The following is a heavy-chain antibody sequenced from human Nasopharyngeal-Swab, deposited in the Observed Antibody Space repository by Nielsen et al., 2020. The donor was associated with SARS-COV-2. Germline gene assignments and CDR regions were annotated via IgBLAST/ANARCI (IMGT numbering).Heavy chain of an antibody. J-gene: IGHJ6*03. CDR1: GFTFSSYS. D-gene: IGHD3-3*01. CDR2: ISSSRSYI. CDR3: ARDGSGGCDDFWSACYYYYYMDV. Sequence: GEALKISCAASGFTFSSYSMNWVRKAPGKGLEWVSSISSSRSYIYYADSVKGRFTISRDNAKNSLYLQMNSLRAEDTAVYYCARDGSGGCDDFWSACYYYYYMDVWGKGPTVTVSS. V-gene: IGHV3-21*01.